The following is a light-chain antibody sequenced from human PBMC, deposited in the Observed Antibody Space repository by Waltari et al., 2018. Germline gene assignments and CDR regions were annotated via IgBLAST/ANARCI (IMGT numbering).Light chain of an antibody. V-gene: IGLV2-11*01. Sequence: QSALTQPRSVSGSPGQSVSISCTGTSRDVGGYNYVSWYRPHPGKAPTMSIFDGNKRPSGVPDRFSGSKSGNTASLTISGLQAEDEADYYCCSYAVTSSLTFGGGTQLTVL. J-gene: IGLJ2*01. CDR1: SRDVGGYNY. CDR3: CSYAVTSSLT. CDR2: DGN.